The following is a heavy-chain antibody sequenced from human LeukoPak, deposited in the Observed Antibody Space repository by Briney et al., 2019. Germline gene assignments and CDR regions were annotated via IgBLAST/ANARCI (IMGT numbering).Heavy chain of an antibody. J-gene: IGHJ4*02. Sequence: PSETLSLTCTVYGGSFSGYYWSWIRQPPGKGLEWIGEINHSGSTNYNPSLKSRVSISLDMSNNQFSLQLSSVTAADTALYYCARDYGGWYYFDYWGQGTLVTVSS. D-gene: IGHD6-19*01. CDR2: INHSGST. V-gene: IGHV4-34*01. CDR1: GGSFSGYY. CDR3: ARDYGGWYYFDY.